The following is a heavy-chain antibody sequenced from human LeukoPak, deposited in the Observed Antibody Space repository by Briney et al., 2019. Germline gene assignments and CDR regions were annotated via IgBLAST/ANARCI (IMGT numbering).Heavy chain of an antibody. V-gene: IGHV1-18*01. Sequence: ASVKVSCKASGYTFTSYDISWVRQAPGQGLEWMGWISAYNGNTNYAQKLQGRVTMTTDTSTSTAYMELRSLRSDDTAVYYCARIPEEYYYDSSGYFDYWGQGTLVTVSS. CDR1: GYTFTSYD. J-gene: IGHJ4*02. D-gene: IGHD3-22*01. CDR2: ISAYNGNT. CDR3: ARIPEEYYYDSSGYFDY.